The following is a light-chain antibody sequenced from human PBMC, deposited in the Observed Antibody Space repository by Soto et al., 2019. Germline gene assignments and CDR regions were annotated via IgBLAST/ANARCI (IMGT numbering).Light chain of an antibody. CDR2: NVT. J-gene: IGLJ1*01. CDR3: CSYAGTYTFYV. Sequence: QSVLTQPRSVSGSPGQSVTISCTGTSSDVGGYDYVSWYQQHPGKAPKLMIYNVTKRPSGVPDRFSGSRSGNTASLTISGLQAEGDADYYCCSYAGTYTFYVFGTG. CDR1: SSDVGGYDY. V-gene: IGLV2-11*01.